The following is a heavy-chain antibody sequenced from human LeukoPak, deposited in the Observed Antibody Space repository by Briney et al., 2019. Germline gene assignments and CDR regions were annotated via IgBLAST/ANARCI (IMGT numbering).Heavy chain of an antibody. D-gene: IGHD3-22*01. J-gene: IGHJ4*02. CDR2: AYYSVST. Sequence: SETLSLTCTVSGGSISSGSYYWSWIRQPPGKGLEWIGSAYYSVSTYYNPSLKSRVTISVDTSKNQFSLKLSSVTAADTAVYYCARWLLRHYFDYWGQGTLVTVSS. CDR3: ARWLLRHYFDY. V-gene: IGHV4-39*07. CDR1: GGSISSGSYY.